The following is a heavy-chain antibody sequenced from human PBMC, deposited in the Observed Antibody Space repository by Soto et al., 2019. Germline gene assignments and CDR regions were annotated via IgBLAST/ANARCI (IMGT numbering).Heavy chain of an antibody. CDR2: IYNSGST. Sequence: QVQLQESGPGLVKPSQTLSLTCTVSGGSISSGGYYWSWIRQHPGKGLEWVGYIYNSGSTDYNPSLNTRVTTSAATATSRFSLNSSSGTAADTAVYCCARDPAPCGRGTLVTVS. J-gene: IGHJ5*02. V-gene: IGHV4-31*03. CDR1: GGSISSGGYY. CDR3: ARDPAP.